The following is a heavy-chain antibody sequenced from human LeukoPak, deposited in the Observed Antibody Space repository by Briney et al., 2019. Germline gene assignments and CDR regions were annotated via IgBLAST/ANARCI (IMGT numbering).Heavy chain of an antibody. D-gene: IGHD2-2*01. J-gene: IGHJ3*02. V-gene: IGHV1-46*01. CDR2: INPSGGST. CDR1: GYTFTSYY. Sequence: GASVKVSCKASGYTFTSYYMHWVRQAPGQGLEWMGIINPSGGSTSYAQKFQGRVTMTRDTSTSTVYMELSSLRSEDTAVYYCARTLVRSGVYDAFDIWGQGTLVTVSS. CDR3: ARTLVRSGVYDAFDI.